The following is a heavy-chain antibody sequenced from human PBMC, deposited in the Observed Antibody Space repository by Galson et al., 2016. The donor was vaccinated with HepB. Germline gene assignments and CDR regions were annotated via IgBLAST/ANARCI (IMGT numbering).Heavy chain of an antibody. CDR2: SRKKANSYTA. J-gene: IGHJ1*01. D-gene: IGHD1-14*01. CDR1: GFTLNEHY. CDR3: VRMTRVEEPVL. Sequence: SLRLSCAASGFTLNEHYMDWVRQAPGQGLEWVGRSRKKANSYTAEYAASVRGRFTISRDGSKNLRNLEMNSLKTEDTAVYYCVRMTRVEEPVLWGQGTLVTVSS. V-gene: IGHV3-72*01.